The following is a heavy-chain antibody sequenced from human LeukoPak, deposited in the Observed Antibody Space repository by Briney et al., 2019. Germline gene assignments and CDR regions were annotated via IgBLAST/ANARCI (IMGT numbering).Heavy chain of an antibody. V-gene: IGHV3-21*01. Sequence: GGSPRLSCAASGFTFSSYTMNWVRQAPGKGLEWVSSISSSSSYIYYADSVKGRFTFSRDNAKNSLFLQMNSLRAEDTAVYYCAREYCSGGSCYNDAFDIWGQGTMVTVSS. J-gene: IGHJ3*02. CDR1: GFTFSSYT. CDR3: AREYCSGGSCYNDAFDI. CDR2: ISSSSSYI. D-gene: IGHD2-15*01.